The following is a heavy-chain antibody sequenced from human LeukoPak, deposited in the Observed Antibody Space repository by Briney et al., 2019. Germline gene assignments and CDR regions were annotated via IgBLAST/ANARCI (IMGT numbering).Heavy chain of an antibody. CDR2: ISSSSSYI. Sequence: GGPLRLSCAASGFTFSSYSMNWVRQAPGKGLEWVSSISSSSSYIYYADSVKGRFTISRDNAKNSLYLQMNSLRAEDTAVYYCARDSSSWYFDYWGQGTLVTVSS. CDR3: ARDSSSWYFDY. V-gene: IGHV3-21*01. D-gene: IGHD6-13*01. J-gene: IGHJ4*02. CDR1: GFTFSSYS.